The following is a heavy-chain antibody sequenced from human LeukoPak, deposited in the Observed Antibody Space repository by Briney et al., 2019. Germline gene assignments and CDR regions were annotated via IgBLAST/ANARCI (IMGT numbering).Heavy chain of an antibody. CDR3: MPGRGY. J-gene: IGHJ4*02. D-gene: IGHD3-10*01. CDR1: GFTFNDYY. V-gene: IGHV3-7*01. Sequence: GGSLRLSCAASGFTFNDYYMNWVRQAPGKGLELAANINADGSDKYFMDSVKGRFSISRDNANNRLYLQMTSLRAEDTAVYYCMPGRGYWGQETLVAVPS. CDR2: INADGSDK.